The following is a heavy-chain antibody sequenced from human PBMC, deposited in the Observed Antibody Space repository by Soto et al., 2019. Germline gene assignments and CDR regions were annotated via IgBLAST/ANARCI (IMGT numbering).Heavy chain of an antibody. Sequence: EVQLLESGGGLVQPGGSLRLSCAASGFTFSSYAMSWVRQAPGKGLEWVSAISGSGGSTYYADSVKGRFTISRDNSKNSLYLQMTSRRAEDTAGYYCVKGAWFPYDCIWGSLPYNWFDHWGQGTLVTVSS. D-gene: IGHD3-16*01. V-gene: IGHV3-23*01. CDR3: VKGAWFPYDCIWGSLPYNWFDH. J-gene: IGHJ5*02. CDR2: ISGSGGST. CDR1: GFTFSSYA.